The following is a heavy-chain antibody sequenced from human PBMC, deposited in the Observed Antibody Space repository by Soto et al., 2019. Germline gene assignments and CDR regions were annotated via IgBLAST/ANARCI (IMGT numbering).Heavy chain of an antibody. CDR2: IYYSGST. CDR3: ARGGVKDYDFWSGYSYNWFDP. J-gene: IGHJ5*02. Sequence: SETLSLTCTVSGGSVSSGSYYWSWIRQPPGKGLEWIGYIYYSGSTNYNPPLKSRVTISVDTSKNQFSLKLSSVTAADTAVYYCARGGVKDYDFWSGYSYNWFDPWGQGTLVTVSS. CDR1: GGSVSSGSYY. V-gene: IGHV4-61*01. D-gene: IGHD3-3*01.